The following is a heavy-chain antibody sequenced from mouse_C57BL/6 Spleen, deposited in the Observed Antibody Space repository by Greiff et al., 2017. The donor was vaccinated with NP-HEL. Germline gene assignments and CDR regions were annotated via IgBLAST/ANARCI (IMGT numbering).Heavy chain of an antibody. J-gene: IGHJ2*01. Sequence: VQLQQSGPGLVKPSQSLSLSCSVTGYYITSGYYWNWNRQSPGNKQEWMGYISYDGSNKYNPSLKNRISITRNTSKNQFFLKLNAVTTEDSATYYCACAGLDYWGQGTTLTVSS. V-gene: IGHV3-6*01. CDR2: ISYDGSN. D-gene: IGHD4-1*01. CDR1: GYYITSGYY. CDR3: ACAGLDY.